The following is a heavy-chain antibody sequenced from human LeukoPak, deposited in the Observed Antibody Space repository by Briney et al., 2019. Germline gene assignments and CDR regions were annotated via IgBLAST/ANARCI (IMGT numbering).Heavy chain of an antibody. CDR3: ARDGPYMGASMRGYYYYGMDV. CDR2: INPNSGGT. D-gene: IGHD1-26*01. J-gene: IGHJ6*02. CDR1: GYTFTGYY. V-gene: IGHV1-2*02. Sequence: ASVKVSCKASGYTFTGYYMHWVRQVPGQGLEWMGWINPNSGGTNYAQKFQGRVTMTRDTSISTAYMELSRLRSDDTAVYYCARDGPYMGASMRGYYYYGMDVWGQGTTVTVSS.